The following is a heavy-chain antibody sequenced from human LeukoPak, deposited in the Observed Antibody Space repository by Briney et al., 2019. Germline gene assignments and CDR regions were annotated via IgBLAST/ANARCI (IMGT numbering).Heavy chain of an antibody. Sequence: ASVKVSCKASGGTFSSYAISWVRQAPGQGLEWMGGIIPIFGTANYAQKFQGRVTITTDESTSTAYMELSSLRSEDTAVYYCARDAPIVGAGYAFDIWGQGTMVTVSS. J-gene: IGHJ3*02. V-gene: IGHV1-69*05. CDR3: ARDAPIVGAGYAFDI. CDR1: GGTFSSYA. D-gene: IGHD1-26*01. CDR2: IIPIFGTA.